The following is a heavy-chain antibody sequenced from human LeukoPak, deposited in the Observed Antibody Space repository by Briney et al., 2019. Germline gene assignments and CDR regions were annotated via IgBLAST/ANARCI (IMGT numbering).Heavy chain of an antibody. CDR2: LNRNGDIT. J-gene: IGHJ4*02. V-gene: IGHV3-20*04. Sequence: GGSLRLSCAASGCTFGDYGMSWVRQVPGKGLEWVSGLNRNGDITGYADFVQGRFTISRDNAKNSLYLQMNSLRVEDTALYYCARKGLGGELGGFDSWGQGTLVTVSS. CDR3: ARKGLGGELGGFDS. CDR1: GCTFGDYG. D-gene: IGHD1-26*01.